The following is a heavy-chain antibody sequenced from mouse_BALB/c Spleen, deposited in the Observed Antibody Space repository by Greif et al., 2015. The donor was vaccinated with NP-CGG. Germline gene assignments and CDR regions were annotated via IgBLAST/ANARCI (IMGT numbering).Heavy chain of an antibody. Sequence: VQLQESGAELVRPGTSVKMSCKAAGYTFTNYWIGWVKQRPGHGLEWIGDIYPGGGYTNYNEKFKGKATLTADTSSSTAYMQLSSLTSEDSAIYYCASPSSYYYGLYFDYWGQGTTLTVSS. CDR3: ASPSSYYYGLYFDY. J-gene: IGHJ2*01. V-gene: IGHV1-63*02. CDR2: IYPGGGYT. D-gene: IGHD1-1*01. CDR1: GYTFTNYW.